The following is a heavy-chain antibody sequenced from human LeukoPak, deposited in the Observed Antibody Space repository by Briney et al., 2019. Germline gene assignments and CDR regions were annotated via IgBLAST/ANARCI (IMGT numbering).Heavy chain of an antibody. Sequence: SETLSLTCAVYGGSFSGYYWSWIRQPPGKGLEWIGEINHSGSTNYNPSLKSRVTISVDTSKNQFSLKLSSVTAADTAVYYCARYSPTKPIDYWGQGTLVTVSS. CDR3: ARYSPTKPIDY. D-gene: IGHD5-18*01. J-gene: IGHJ4*02. CDR1: GGSFSGYY. V-gene: IGHV4-34*01. CDR2: INHSGST.